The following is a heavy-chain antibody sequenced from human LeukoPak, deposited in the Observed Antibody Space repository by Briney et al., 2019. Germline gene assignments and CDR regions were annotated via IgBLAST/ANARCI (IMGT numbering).Heavy chain of an antibody. V-gene: IGHV3-23*01. CDR3: ARDMLAPVRGIIDL. Sequence: GGSLRLSCAASGFTFSSYAMSWVRQAPGKGLEWVSSISGSGDSTHYADSVKGRFTISRDNSKTTLYLQMNSLRAEDTAVYYCARDMLAPVRGIIDLWGQGSVVIVSS. D-gene: IGHD3-10*01. CDR1: GFTFSSYA. J-gene: IGHJ5*02. CDR2: ISGSGDST.